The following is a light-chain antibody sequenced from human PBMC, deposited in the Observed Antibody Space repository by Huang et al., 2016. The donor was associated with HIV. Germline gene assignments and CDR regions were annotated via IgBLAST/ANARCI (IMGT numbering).Light chain of an antibody. CDR3: QQSYNAPRT. V-gene: IGKV1-39*01. CDR2: GAY. CDR1: QTLNNY. Sequence: DIQMTQSPSSLSASVGDRVTITCRASQTLNNYLNWYQLKPGKAPKFLISGAYTLQNGVPSRFSVSGSATAFTLTISNLQPEDFATYFCQQSYNAPRTFGQGTYLEMK. J-gene: IGKJ2*01.